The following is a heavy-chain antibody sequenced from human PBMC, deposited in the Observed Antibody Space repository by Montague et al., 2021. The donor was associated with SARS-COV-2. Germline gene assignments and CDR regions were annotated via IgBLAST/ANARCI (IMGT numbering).Heavy chain of an antibody. CDR2: ISYDGSNK. D-gene: IGHD6-19*01. V-gene: IGHV3-30*09. CDR3: VRASLIKARIAVAGTTVY. J-gene: IGHJ4*02. CDR1: GFTFSNYE. Sequence: SLRLSCAASGFTFSNYEMNRVRQAPGKWLEWVAIISYDGSNKYYADSAKGRFAISRDNSKNTLYLQMNSLRAEDTAVYYCVRASLIKARIAVAGTTVYWGQGTLVTISS.